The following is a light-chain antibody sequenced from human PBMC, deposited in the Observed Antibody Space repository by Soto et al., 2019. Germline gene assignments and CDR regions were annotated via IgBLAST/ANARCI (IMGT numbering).Light chain of an antibody. CDR1: SSDVGSYNL. V-gene: IGLV2-23*02. CDR3: CSYAGSSTYV. J-gene: IGLJ1*01. CDR2: EVS. Sequence: QSALTQPASVSGSPGQSITISCTGTSSDVGSYNLVSWYQQHPGKAPKLKIYEVSKRPSGVSNRFSGSKSGNTAALTISGLQAEGEADYYCCSYAGSSTYVFGTGNKLTVL.